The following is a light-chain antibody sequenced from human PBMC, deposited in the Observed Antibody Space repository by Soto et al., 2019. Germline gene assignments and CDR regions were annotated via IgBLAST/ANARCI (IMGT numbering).Light chain of an antibody. J-gene: IGLJ1*01. CDR2: SND. V-gene: IGLV1-44*01. Sequence: QSVLTQPPSASGTPGQRVTISCSGSISNIGSNTVHWYQQLPGTAPKLLVYSNDQRPSGVPDRFSASKSGTSASLAIGGLQSEDEAEYYCAAWDDSLNGHLFGTGTKLTV. CDR1: ISNIGSNT. CDR3: AAWDDSLNGHL.